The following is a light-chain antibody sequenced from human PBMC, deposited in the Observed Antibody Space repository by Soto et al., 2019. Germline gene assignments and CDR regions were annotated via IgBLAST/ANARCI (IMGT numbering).Light chain of an antibody. V-gene: IGKV3-20*01. CDR2: GGS. CDR3: QQYGRSPLT. Sequence: EIVLTQSPGNLSLSPGERDTLSCRASQTVTSSYLAWYQEKPGQAPRLLVFGGSSRATGISDRFRGVGSGTFFALTIIRLEPEDAAVYYFQQYGRSPLTFGGGTKVAI. J-gene: IGKJ4*01. CDR1: QTVTSSY.